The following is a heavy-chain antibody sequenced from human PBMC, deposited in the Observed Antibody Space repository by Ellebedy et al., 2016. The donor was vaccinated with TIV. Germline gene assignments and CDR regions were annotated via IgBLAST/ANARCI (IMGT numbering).Heavy chain of an antibody. Sequence: PGGSLRLSCAASGISLRSYAMSWVRQAPGKGLEWVSTIGGTGGTTYYRESVKGRFTVSRDTSRNTLYLQMSSLRAEETAVYYCAKLPVAYNWNYADDYWGQGTLVTVSS. D-gene: IGHD1-7*01. V-gene: IGHV3-23*01. CDR3: AKLPVAYNWNYADDY. J-gene: IGHJ4*02. CDR1: GISLRSYA. CDR2: IGGTGGTT.